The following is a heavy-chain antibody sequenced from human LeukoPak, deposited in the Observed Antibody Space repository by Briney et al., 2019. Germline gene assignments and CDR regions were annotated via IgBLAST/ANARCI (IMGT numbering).Heavy chain of an antibody. CDR2: IYTSGST. CDR3: ARVGYSSSWSSTGDAFDI. Sequence: SETLSLTCTVSGGSISSYYWSWIRQPAGKGLEWIGRIYTSGSTNYNPSFKSRVTISVDKSKNQFSLKLSSVTAADTAVYYCARVGYSSSWSSTGDAFDIWGQGTMVTVSS. J-gene: IGHJ3*02. V-gene: IGHV4-4*07. CDR1: GGSISSYY. D-gene: IGHD6-13*01.